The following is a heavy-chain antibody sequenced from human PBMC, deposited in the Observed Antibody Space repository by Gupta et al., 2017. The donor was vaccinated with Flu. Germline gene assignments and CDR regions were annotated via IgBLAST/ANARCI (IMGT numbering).Heavy chain of an antibody. D-gene: IGHD3-22*01. V-gene: IGHV3-23*01. CDR3: AKDFYDSRGIDY. CDR1: GFPFSSNA. CDR2: ISDSGGNT. Sequence: EVQLLESGGGLVQPGGSLSPSWAASGFPFSSNAMSWVRQAPGKGLEWVSGISDSGGNTYYADSVKGRFTISRDNSKNTLYLQMNSLRAEDTAVYYCAKDFYDSRGIDYWGQGNLVTVSS. J-gene: IGHJ4*02.